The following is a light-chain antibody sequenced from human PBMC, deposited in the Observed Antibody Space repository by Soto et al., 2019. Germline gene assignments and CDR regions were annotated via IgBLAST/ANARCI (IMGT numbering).Light chain of an antibody. CDR3: QQSYSTPRT. CDR2: AAS. CDR1: QSISSY. V-gene: IGKV1-39*01. J-gene: IGKJ1*01. Sequence: DIQMTQSPSSLSASVGDRVTITCRASQSISSYLNWYQQKPGKAPKLLIYAASSLQSGVTSRFSGSGSGTDFTLTSSSLQPEAFATYDCQQSYSTPRTFGQGPKVEIK.